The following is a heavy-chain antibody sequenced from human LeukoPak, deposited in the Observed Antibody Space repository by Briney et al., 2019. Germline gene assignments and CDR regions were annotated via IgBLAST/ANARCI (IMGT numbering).Heavy chain of an antibody. Sequence: PSETLSLTCTVSGGSISSSSYYWGWIRQPPGKGLEWIGSIYYSGSTYYNPSLKSRVTISVDTSKNQFSLKLSSVTAADTAVYYCARRQQWLLGGAFDIWGQGTMVTVSS. CDR1: GGSISSSSYY. J-gene: IGHJ3*02. D-gene: IGHD6-19*01. V-gene: IGHV4-39*01. CDR3: ARRQQWLLGGAFDI. CDR2: IYYSGST.